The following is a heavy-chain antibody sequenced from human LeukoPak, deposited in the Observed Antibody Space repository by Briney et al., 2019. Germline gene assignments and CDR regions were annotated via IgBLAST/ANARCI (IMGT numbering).Heavy chain of an antibody. CDR1: GFTVSSNY. D-gene: IGHD5-24*01. Sequence: GGSLRLSCAVSGFTVSSNYMSWVRQAPGKGLEWVSVFYSGGSTYYADSVKGRFTISRDNSKNTLYLQMNSLRAEDTAVYYCARVPLFQRWLQYDYWGQGTLVTVSS. V-gene: IGHV3-53*01. CDR2: FYSGGST. J-gene: IGHJ4*02. CDR3: ARVPLFQRWLQYDY.